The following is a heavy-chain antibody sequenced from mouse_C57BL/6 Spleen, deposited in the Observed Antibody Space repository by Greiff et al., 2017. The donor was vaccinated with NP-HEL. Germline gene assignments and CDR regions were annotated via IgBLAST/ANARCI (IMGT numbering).Heavy chain of an antibody. CDR3: ARGGSHYYGSSFLFDY. J-gene: IGHJ2*01. Sequence: VQLKESGGGLVKPGGSLKLSCAASGFTFSSYAMSWVRQTPEKRLEWVATISDGGSYTYYPDNVKGRFTISRDNAKNNLYLQMSHLKSEDTAMYYCARGGSHYYGSSFLFDYWGQGTTLTVSS. D-gene: IGHD1-1*01. V-gene: IGHV5-4*01. CDR1: GFTFSSYA. CDR2: ISDGGSYT.